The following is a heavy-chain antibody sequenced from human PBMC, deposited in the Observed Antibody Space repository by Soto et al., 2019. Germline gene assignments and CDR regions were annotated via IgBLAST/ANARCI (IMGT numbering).Heavy chain of an antibody. CDR1: GFTFSSYS. CDR2: ISSSSSTI. J-gene: IGHJ4*02. Sequence: EVQLVESGVGLVQPGGSLRLSCAASGFTFSSYSMNWVRQAPGKGLEWVSYISSSSSTIYYADSVKGRFTISRDNAKNSLYLQMNSLRDEDTAVYYCAREGGEWELLPLGDYWGQGTLVTVSS. D-gene: IGHD1-26*01. V-gene: IGHV3-48*02. CDR3: AREGGEWELLPLGDY.